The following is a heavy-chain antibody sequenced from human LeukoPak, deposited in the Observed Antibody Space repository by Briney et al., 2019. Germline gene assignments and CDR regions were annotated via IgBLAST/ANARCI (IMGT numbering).Heavy chain of an antibody. J-gene: IGHJ4*02. CDR1: GYTFTGYY. V-gene: IGHV1-2*02. D-gene: IGHD4-23*01. CDR3: ASLFLNYGGSPGG. CDR2: INPNSGGT. Sequence: ASVKVSCKASGYTFTGYYMHWVRQAPGQGLEWMGWINPNSGGTNYAQKFQGRVTMTRDTSISTAYMELSRLRSDDTAVYYFASLFLNYGGSPGGWGQGTLVTVSS.